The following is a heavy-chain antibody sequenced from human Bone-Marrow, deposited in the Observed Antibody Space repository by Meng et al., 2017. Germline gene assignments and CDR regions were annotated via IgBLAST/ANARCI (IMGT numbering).Heavy chain of an antibody. J-gene: IGHJ4*02. D-gene: IGHD3-22*01. CDR3: ARGSYYYDSSGYSSLYY. V-gene: IGHV3-7*01. CDR1: GFTFSSYW. Sequence: GGSLRLSCAASGFTFSSYWMSWVRQAPGKGLEWVANIKQDGSEKYYVDSVKGRFTISRDNAKNSLYLQMNSLRAEDTAVYYCARGSYYYDSSGYSSLYYWGQETLVTVSS. CDR2: IKQDGSEK.